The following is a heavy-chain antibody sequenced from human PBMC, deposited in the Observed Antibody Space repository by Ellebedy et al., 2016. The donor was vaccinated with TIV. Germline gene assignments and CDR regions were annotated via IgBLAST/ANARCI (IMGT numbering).Heavy chain of an antibody. Sequence: GESLKISCAASGFTFSSYWMTWVRQAPGKGLEWVANINQDGSDKYYVDSVRGRFTISRDNARNSLYLHMNSLRADDTGVYYCATDGSYGDYRSPAHAFEKWGQGTMVTVSS. D-gene: IGHD4-17*01. V-gene: IGHV3-7*01. CDR3: ATDGSYGDYRSPAHAFEK. CDR1: GFTFSSYW. J-gene: IGHJ3*02. CDR2: INQDGSDK.